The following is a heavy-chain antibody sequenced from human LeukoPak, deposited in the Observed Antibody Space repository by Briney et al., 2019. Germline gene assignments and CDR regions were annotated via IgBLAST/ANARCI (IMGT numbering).Heavy chain of an antibody. D-gene: IGHD3-10*01. J-gene: IGHJ5*02. V-gene: IGHV3-11*01. Sequence: PGGSLRLSCAVYGFTFSDYYMSWIRQAPGKGLEWVSYISSSGSTIYYTDSVKGRFTISRDNAKKSLYLQMNSLRADDTAVYYCARYYASGSYRFDPWGQGTLVTVSS. CDR3: ARYYASGSYRFDP. CDR2: ISSSGSTI. CDR1: GFTFSDYY.